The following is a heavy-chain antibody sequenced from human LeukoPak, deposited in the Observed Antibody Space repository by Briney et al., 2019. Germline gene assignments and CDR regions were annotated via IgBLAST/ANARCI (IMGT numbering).Heavy chain of an antibody. CDR3: ARVGGGVFDI. CDR1: GGSISSSSYY. J-gene: IGHJ3*02. Sequence: SETLSLTCTVSGGSISSSSYYWGWIRQPPGKGLEWIGSIYYSGSTYYNPSLKSRVTISIDRSKNQFSLHLTSVTAADTGVYYCARVGGGVFDIWGPGTMVTVSS. V-gene: IGHV4-39*07. D-gene: IGHD2-8*01. CDR2: IYYSGST.